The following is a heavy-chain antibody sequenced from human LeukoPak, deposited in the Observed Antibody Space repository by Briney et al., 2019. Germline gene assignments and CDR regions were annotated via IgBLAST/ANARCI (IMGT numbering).Heavy chain of an antibody. J-gene: IGHJ4*02. CDR1: GFTFDDYA. Sequence: GGSLRLSCAASGFTFDDYAMHWIRQAPGKGLEWVSYISSSGNTIYYADSVKGRFTISRDNAKNSLYLQMNSLRAEDTAVYYCARTLRGDYWGQGTLVTVSS. V-gene: IGHV3-11*01. CDR3: ARTLRGDY. CDR2: ISSSGNTI. D-gene: IGHD4-17*01.